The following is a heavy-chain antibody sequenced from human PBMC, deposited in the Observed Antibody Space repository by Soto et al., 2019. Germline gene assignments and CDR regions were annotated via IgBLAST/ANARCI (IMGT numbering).Heavy chain of an antibody. CDR3: ARCRRDTAIARGAFDI. V-gene: IGHV3-11*06. CDR2: ISSSSSYT. Sequence: QVQLVESGGGLVKPGGSLRLSCAASGFTFSDYYMSWIRQAPGKGLEWVSYISSSSSYTNYADSVKGRFTISRDNAKNSLYLQMNSLRAEDTAVYYCARCRRDTAIARGAFDIWGQGTMVTVSS. D-gene: IGHD5-18*01. CDR1: GFTFSDYY. J-gene: IGHJ3*02.